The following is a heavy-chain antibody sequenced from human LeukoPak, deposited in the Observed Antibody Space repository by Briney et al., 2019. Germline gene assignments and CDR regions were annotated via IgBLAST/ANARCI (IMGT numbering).Heavy chain of an antibody. V-gene: IGHV3-30*04. J-gene: IGHJ5*02. D-gene: IGHD3-3*01. CDR3: ARDWALEPISSTIFGWFDP. Sequence: PGRSLRLSCAASGFTFSSYAMHWVRQAPGKGLEWVAVISYDGSNKYYADSVKGRFTISRDNSKNTLYLQMNSLRAKDTAVYYCARDWALEPISSTIFGWFDPWGQGTLVTVS. CDR2: ISYDGSNK. CDR1: GFTFSSYA.